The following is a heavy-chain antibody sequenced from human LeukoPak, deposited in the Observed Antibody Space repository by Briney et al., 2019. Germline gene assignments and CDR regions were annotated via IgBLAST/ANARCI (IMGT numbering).Heavy chain of an antibody. V-gene: IGHV3-23*01. CDR2: ISGSSDII. J-gene: IGHJ4*02. D-gene: IGHD1-14*01. Sequence: GGSLRLSCAASGFTFSMHAMSWVRQAPGKGLEYVSTISGSSDIIYYADSVKGRFTISRDNSKNTLYLHMNSLRAEDTAIYYCAKEGRTLPFDYWGQGTLVTVSS. CDR1: GFTFSMHA. CDR3: AKEGRTLPFDY.